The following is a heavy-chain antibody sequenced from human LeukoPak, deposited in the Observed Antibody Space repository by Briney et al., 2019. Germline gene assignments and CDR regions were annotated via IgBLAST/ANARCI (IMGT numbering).Heavy chain of an antibody. CDR3: ARWGAVVVAATKFWYHEPHRFDP. V-gene: IGHV5-51*01. D-gene: IGHD2-15*01. CDR1: GYSFTSYW. Sequence: GESLKISCKGSGYSFTSYWIGWVRQMPGKGLEWMGIIYPGDPDTRYSPSFQGQVTISADKSISTAYLQWSSLKASDTAMYYCARWGAVVVAATKFWYHEPHRFDPWGQGTLVTVSS. CDR2: IYPGDPDT. J-gene: IGHJ5*02.